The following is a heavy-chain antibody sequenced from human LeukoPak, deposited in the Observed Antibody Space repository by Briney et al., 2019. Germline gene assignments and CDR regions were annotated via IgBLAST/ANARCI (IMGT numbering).Heavy chain of an antibody. V-gene: IGHV4-39*07. J-gene: IGHJ3*02. CDR3: ARPGGYSNDAFDI. Sequence: SETLSLTCTVSGGSISSSSYYWGWIRQPPGKGLEWIGSIYYSGSTYYNPSLKSRVTISVDTSKNQFSLKLSSVTAADTAVYYCARPGGYSNDAFDIWGQGTMVTVSS. CDR2: IYYSGST. CDR1: GGSISSSSYY. D-gene: IGHD5-18*01.